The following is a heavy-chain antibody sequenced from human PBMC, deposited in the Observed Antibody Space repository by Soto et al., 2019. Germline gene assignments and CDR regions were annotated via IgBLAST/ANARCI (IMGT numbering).Heavy chain of an antibody. V-gene: IGHV5-51*01. CDR3: ARHGVEGCNTRGCYTSFYHHGMDV. Sequence: EVQLVQSGAEVKKPGESLKISCKGSGYSFSDYWIGWVRQMPGKGLEWMGIIFPGDSDTKYSPSFQGQVTISVDKSISTAYLQWSSLKASDTAMYYCARHGVEGCNTRGCYTSFYHHGMDVWGQGTTVTVSS. J-gene: IGHJ6*02. D-gene: IGHD2-2*02. CDR1: GYSFSDYW. CDR2: IFPGDSDT.